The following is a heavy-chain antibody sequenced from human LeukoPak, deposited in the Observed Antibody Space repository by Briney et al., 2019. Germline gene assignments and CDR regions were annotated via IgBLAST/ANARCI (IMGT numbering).Heavy chain of an antibody. CDR2: INPNSGGA. CDR1: GYTFTGYY. V-gene: IGHV1-2*02. Sequence: GASVKVSCKASGYTFTGYYMHWVRQAPGQGLEWMGWINPNSGGANYGQEFQGRVTMTRDTSISTAYMELSRLRSDDTAVYYCARVPLRRHYESTGYYYEDPWGQGTLVTVSS. J-gene: IGHJ5*02. D-gene: IGHD3-22*01. CDR3: ARVPLRRHYESTGYYYEDP.